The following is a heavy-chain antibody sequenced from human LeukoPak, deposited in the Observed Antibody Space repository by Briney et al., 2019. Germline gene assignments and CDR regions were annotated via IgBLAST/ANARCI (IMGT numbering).Heavy chain of an antibody. Sequence: GGSLRLSCAASGFTFSSNYMSWVRQAPGKGLEWVSVIYSGGSTYYADSVKGRFTISRDNSKNTLYLQMNSLRAEDTAVYYCAREGMDYSSGYYGDYWGQGTLVTVSS. CDR3: AREGMDYSSGYYGDY. CDR2: IYSGGST. V-gene: IGHV3-53*01. CDR1: GFTFSSNY. D-gene: IGHD3-22*01. J-gene: IGHJ4*02.